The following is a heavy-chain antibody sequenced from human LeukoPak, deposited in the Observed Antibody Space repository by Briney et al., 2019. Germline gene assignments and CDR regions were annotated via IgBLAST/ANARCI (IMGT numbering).Heavy chain of an antibody. Sequence: GSLRLSCVASGFTFSSYSMSWVRQAPGKGVEWISGISGSGGTTYYADSVKGRFTISRDDSKSTMYLQMNNLRVEDTAVYYCAKSRVATGTFYFDYWGQGTLVTVSS. D-gene: IGHD6-13*01. J-gene: IGHJ4*02. CDR1: GFTFSSYS. CDR3: AKSRVATGTFYFDY. V-gene: IGHV3-23*01. CDR2: ISGSGGTT.